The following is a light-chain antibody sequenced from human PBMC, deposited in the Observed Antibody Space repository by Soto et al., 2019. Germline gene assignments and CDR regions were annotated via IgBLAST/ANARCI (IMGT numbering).Light chain of an antibody. J-gene: IGKJ5*01. V-gene: IGKV3-11*01. CDR1: QTVSSY. Sequence: EIVLTQSPSGLSLSPGERSTLSCRASQTVSSYLLWYQQKPGQAPRLLIYDASNRASGTPARFSGSGSETDFTLTISSLEPEDIAVYYCQHRMNWPLTFGQGTRLEIK. CDR2: DAS. CDR3: QHRMNWPLT.